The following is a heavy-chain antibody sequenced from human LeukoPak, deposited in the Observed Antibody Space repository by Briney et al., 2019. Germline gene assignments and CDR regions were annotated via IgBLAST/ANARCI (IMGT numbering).Heavy chain of an antibody. J-gene: IGHJ5*02. Sequence: GASVKVSCKASGGTFSSYAISWVRQAPGQGLEWMGRIIPILGIANYAQKFQGRVTITADKSTSTAYMELSSLRSEDTAVYYCARGSTLYSSSWYQRDWFDPWGQGTLVTVSS. D-gene: IGHD6-13*01. CDR3: ARGSTLYSSSWYQRDWFDP. CDR2: IIPILGIA. CDR1: GGTFSSYA. V-gene: IGHV1-69*04.